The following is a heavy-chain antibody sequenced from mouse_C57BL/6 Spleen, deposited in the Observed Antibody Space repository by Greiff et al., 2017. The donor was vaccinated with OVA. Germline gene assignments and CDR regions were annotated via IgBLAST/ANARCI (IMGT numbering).Heavy chain of an antibody. CDR3: AFYDGYYGFAY. CDR1: GYSFTGYY. Sequence: EVQLQQSGPELVKPGASVKISCKASGYSFTGYYMNWVKQSPEKSLEWIGEINPSTGGTTYNQKFKAKATLTVDKSSSTAYMQLKSLTSEDSAVYYCAFYDGYYGFAYWGQGTLVTVSA. CDR2: INPSTGGT. V-gene: IGHV1-42*01. J-gene: IGHJ3*01. D-gene: IGHD2-3*01.